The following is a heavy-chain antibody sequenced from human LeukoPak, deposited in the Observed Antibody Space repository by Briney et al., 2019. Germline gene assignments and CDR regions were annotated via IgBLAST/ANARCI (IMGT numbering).Heavy chain of an antibody. CDR2: TSYDGSYN. V-gene: IGHV3-30*18. Sequence: GGSLRLSCAASGFTFSDYGMHWVRQAPGKGLEWVAFTSYDGSYNYYADSVKDRFTISRDNPKNTLYLQMNSLRAEDTAVYYCAEVIRSGTYLFDYGGQGTLVTVSS. CDR3: AEVIRSGTYLFDY. CDR1: GFTFSDYG. D-gene: IGHD3-10*01. J-gene: IGHJ4*02.